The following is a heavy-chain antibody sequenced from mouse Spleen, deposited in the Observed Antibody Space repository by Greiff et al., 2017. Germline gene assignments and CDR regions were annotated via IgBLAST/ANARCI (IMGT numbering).Heavy chain of an antibody. V-gene: IGHV5-16*01. J-gene: IGHJ2*01. CDR2: INYDGSST. Sequence: EVKLMESEGGLVQPGSSMKLSCTASGFTFSDYYMAWVRQVPEKGLEWVANINYDGSSTYYLDSLKSRFIISRDNAKNILYLQMSSLKSEDTATYYCARDGGSYYFDYWGQGTTLTVSS. CDR1: GFTFSDYY. CDR3: ARDGGSYYFDY.